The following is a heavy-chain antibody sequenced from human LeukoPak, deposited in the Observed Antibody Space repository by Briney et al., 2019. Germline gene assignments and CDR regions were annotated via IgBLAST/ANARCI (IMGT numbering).Heavy chain of an antibody. V-gene: IGHV4-59*01. J-gene: IGHJ4*02. CDR1: GGSISSYY. Sequence: SETLSLTCTVSGGSISSYYWSRIRQPPGKGLEWIGYIYYSGSTNYNPSLKSRDTISVDTSKNQFSLKLSSVTAADTAVYYCARGRKGTVTDYWGQGTLVTVSS. CDR3: ARGRKGTVTDY. D-gene: IGHD4-17*01. CDR2: IYYSGST.